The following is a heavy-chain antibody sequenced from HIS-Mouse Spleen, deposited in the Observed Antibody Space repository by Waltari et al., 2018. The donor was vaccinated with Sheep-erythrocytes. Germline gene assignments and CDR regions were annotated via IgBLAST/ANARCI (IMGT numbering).Heavy chain of an antibody. J-gene: IGHJ3*02. V-gene: IGHV4-34*01. D-gene: IGHD6-19*01. Sequence: QVQLQQWGAGLLKPSATLSLTCAVYGGSFSGYSWSWIGQPPGKGLEWIVEINHSGSTNYNPSLKSRVTISVDTSKNQFSLKLSSVTAADTAVYYCALSVDLAGAFDIWGQGTMVTVSS. CDR3: ALSVDLAGAFDI. CDR2: INHSGST. CDR1: GGSFSGYS.